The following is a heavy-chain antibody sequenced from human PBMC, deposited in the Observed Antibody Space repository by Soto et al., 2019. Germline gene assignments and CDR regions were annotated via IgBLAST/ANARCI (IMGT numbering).Heavy chain of an antibody. CDR1: GYSFTSYW. Sequence: EVQLVQSGAEVKKPGESLKISCKGSGYSFTSYWIGWVRQMPGKGLEWMGIIYPGDSDTRYSPSFQGQVTISADKSSHAAIPEGSSVKSSVTARCSCVRAKFGGVMVNGWFDPWGQGTMVTFAS. V-gene: IGHV5-51*03. J-gene: IGHJ5*02. CDR2: IYPGDSDT. D-gene: IGHD3-16*01. CDR3: VRAKFGGVMVNGWFDP.